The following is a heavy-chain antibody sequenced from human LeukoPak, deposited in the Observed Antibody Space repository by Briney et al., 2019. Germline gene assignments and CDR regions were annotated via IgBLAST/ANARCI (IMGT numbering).Heavy chain of an antibody. CDR1: GYTFTSYY. D-gene: IGHD6-6*01. Sequence: ASVKVSCKASGYTFTSYYMHWVRQAPGQGLEWMGWINPNSGGTNYAQKFQGRVTMTRDTSISTAYMELSRLRSDDTAVYYCARDHKYSSSHDHDYWGQGTLVTVSS. CDR3: ARDHKYSSSHDHDY. J-gene: IGHJ4*02. CDR2: INPNSGGT. V-gene: IGHV1-2*02.